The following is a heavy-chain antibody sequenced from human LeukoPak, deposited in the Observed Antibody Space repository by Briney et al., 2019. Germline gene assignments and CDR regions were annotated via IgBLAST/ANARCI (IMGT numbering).Heavy chain of an antibody. Sequence: GGSLRLSCAASGFTFSSYAMSWVRQAPGKGLEWVSAISGSGGSTYYADSVKGRFTISRDNSKNTLYLQMNSLRAEDTAVYYCAKSLVMSLGESPDAFDIWGQGTMVTVSS. V-gene: IGHV3-23*01. CDR3: AKSLVMSLGESPDAFDI. CDR1: GFTFSSYA. CDR2: ISGSGGST. D-gene: IGHD3-16*01. J-gene: IGHJ3*02.